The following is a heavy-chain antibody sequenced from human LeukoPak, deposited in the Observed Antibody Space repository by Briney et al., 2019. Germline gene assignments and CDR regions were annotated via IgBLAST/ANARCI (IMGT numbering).Heavy chain of an antibody. J-gene: IGHJ4*02. CDR2: ISGSGGST. CDR1: GFTFSSYA. CDR3: AKPPGSSSAGDY. V-gene: IGHV3-23*01. D-gene: IGHD6-6*01. Sequence: PGGSLRLSCAASGFTFSSYAMSWVRQAPGKGLEWVSAISGSGGSTFYADSVKGRFTISRDNSKNTLYLQINSLRAEDTAVYYCAKPPGSSSAGDYWGQGTLVSVSS.